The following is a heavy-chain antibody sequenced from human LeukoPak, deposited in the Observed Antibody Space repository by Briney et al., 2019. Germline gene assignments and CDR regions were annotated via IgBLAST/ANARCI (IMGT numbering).Heavy chain of an antibody. J-gene: IGHJ4*02. CDR3: ARDLMGGYSDY. D-gene: IGHD5-18*01. Sequence: GGSLRLSCAASGFTFSNYAMTWVRQAPGKGLEWVSRIIDSGDRTYYADSVKGRFTISRDTSKNTLYLQMNSLRVDDTAVYYCARDLMGGYSDYWGQGTLVTVSS. V-gene: IGHV3-23*01. CDR2: IIDSGDRT. CDR1: GFTFSNYA.